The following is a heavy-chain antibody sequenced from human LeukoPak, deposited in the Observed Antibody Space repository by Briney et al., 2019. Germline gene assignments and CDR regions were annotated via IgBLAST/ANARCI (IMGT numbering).Heavy chain of an antibody. D-gene: IGHD3-3*01. V-gene: IGHV3-30-3*02. CDR2: ISYDGSNK. CDR3: VKFHPSITIFGVVDY. J-gene: IGHJ4*02. CDR1: GFTFSSYA. Sequence: PGGSLRLSCAASGFTFSSYAMHWVRQAPGKGLEWVAVISYDGSNKYYADSVKGRFTISRDNSKNTLYLQMNSLRAEDTAVYYCVKFHPSITIFGVVDYWGQGTLVTVSS.